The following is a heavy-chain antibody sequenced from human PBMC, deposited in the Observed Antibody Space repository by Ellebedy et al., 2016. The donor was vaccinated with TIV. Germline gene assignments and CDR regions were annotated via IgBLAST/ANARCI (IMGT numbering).Heavy chain of an antibody. CDR1: GDSISGYY. V-gene: IGHV4-59*01. J-gene: IGHJ4*02. D-gene: IGHD6-13*01. CDR2: IYSSGSG. CDR3: ARADEFLGIAAAIYLFDY. Sequence: MPSETLSLTCTVSGDSISGYYWSWIRQPPGKGLEWIGYIYSSGSGEYNPSLKSRVTMSVDTSRGQFSLRLNSVTAADTAVYYCARADEFLGIAAAIYLFDYWGQGSLVTVSS.